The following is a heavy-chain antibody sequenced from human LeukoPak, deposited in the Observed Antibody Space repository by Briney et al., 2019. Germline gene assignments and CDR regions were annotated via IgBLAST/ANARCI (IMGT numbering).Heavy chain of an antibody. D-gene: IGHD6-13*01. V-gene: IGHV3-74*01. CDR1: GFTFSAFW. CDR2: INSDDSRT. CDR3: AKVIAAAGTSAFDI. J-gene: IGHJ3*02. Sequence: PGGSLRLSCAASGFTFSAFWMHWVRQAPGKGLVWVSRINSDDSRTTYADSVKGRFTISRDNAKNTLYLQMNSLRAEDTAVHYCAKVIAAAGTSAFDIWGQGTMVTVSS.